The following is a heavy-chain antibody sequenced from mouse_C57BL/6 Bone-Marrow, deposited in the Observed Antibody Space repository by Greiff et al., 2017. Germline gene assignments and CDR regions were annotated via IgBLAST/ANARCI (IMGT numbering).Heavy chain of an antibody. V-gene: IGHV1-55*01. CDR2: IYPGSRST. D-gene: IGHD2-5*01. CDR1: GYTFTSYW. CDR3: ARPYYSNYWYFDV. J-gene: IGHJ1*03. Sequence: QVQLQQPGAEFVKPGASVKMSCKASGYTFTSYWITWVKQRPGQGLEWIGEIYPGSRSTNYNEKFKSKATLTVDTSSSTAYMQLSSLTSEDSAVYYCARPYYSNYWYFDVWGTGTTVTVSS.